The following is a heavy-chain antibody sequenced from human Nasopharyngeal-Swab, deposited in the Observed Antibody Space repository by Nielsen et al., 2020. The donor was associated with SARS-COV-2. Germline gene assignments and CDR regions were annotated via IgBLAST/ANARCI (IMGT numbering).Heavy chain of an antibody. D-gene: IGHD4-23*01. CDR2: INPNSGGT. Sequence: WVRQAPEQGLEWMGWINPNSGGTNYAQKFQGWVTMTRDTSISTAYMELSRLRSDDTAVYYCARGRTSLHYGGNPELDYWGQGTLVTVSS. V-gene: IGHV1-2*04. J-gene: IGHJ4*02. CDR3: ARGRTSLHYGGNPELDY.